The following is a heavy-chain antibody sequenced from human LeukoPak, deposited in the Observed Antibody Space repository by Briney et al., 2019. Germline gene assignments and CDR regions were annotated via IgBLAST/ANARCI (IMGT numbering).Heavy chain of an antibody. V-gene: IGHV1-2*02. CDR2: INPNSGGT. CDR3: ARGSIAARPRAYYYYMDV. J-gene: IGHJ6*03. Sequence: ASVKVSCKASGYTFTGYYMHWVRQAPGQGLEWMGWINPNSGGTNYAQKFQGRVTMTRDTSISTAYMELSRLRSDDTAVYYCARGSIAARPRAYYYYMDVWGKGTTVTVSS. CDR1: GYTFTGYY. D-gene: IGHD6-6*01.